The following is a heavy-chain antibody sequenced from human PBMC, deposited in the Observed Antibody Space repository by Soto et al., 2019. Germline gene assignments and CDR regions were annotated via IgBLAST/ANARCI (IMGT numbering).Heavy chain of an antibody. D-gene: IGHD5-18*01. V-gene: IGHV3-23*01. CDR2: ISGSGGST. CDR3: AKSANSLVMYYFDY. J-gene: IGHJ4*02. Sequence: GGSLRLSCAASGFTFSSYAMSWVRQAPGKGLEWVSAISGSGGSTYYADSVKGRCTISRYNSKNTLYLHMNSLRAEDTAVYYCAKSANSLVMYYFDYWGQGTLVTVSS. CDR1: GFTFSSYA.